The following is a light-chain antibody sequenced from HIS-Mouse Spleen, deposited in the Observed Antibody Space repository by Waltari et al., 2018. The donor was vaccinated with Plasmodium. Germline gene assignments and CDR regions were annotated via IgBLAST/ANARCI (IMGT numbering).Light chain of an antibody. Sequence: QSALTQPRSVSGSPGQSVPISCTGTSSDVGGYTYVSWDQQHPGKAPKLMIYDASKRPSGVPDRFSGAKSGNTASLTISGLQAEDEADYYCCSYAGSYTLVFGGGTKLTVL. CDR1: SSDVGGYTY. J-gene: IGLJ3*02. V-gene: IGLV2-11*01. CDR3: CSYAGSYTLV. CDR2: DAS.